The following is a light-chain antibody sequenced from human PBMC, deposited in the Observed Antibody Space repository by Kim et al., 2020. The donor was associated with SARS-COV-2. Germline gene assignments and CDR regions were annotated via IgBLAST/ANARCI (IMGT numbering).Light chain of an antibody. Sequence: ASPGQPATITCSGDKLGDKYASWYQRKPGQSPVLVIYQDNKRPSGIPERFSGANSGNTATLTISGTLPIDEADYYCQAWDTSTGVFGGGTQLTVL. V-gene: IGLV3-1*01. CDR1: KLGDKY. CDR2: QDN. CDR3: QAWDTSTGV. J-gene: IGLJ3*02.